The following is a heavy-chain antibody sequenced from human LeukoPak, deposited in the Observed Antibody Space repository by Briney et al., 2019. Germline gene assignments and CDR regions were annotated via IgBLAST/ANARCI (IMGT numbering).Heavy chain of an antibody. Sequence: GSLRLSCAGSGFTVSSNYMSWVRQAPGKGLEWIGSVYHSGSTYYNPSLKSRVTISPDKAQSQLSLRLNSVTAADTAVYYCARVQSILVVPAAMTLGRQTKPTNGFDYWGQGTLVTVSS. CDR1: GFTVSSNY. CDR3: ARVQSILVVPAAMTLGRQTKPTNGFDY. CDR2: VYHSGST. V-gene: IGHV4-38-2*01. J-gene: IGHJ4*02. D-gene: IGHD2-2*01.